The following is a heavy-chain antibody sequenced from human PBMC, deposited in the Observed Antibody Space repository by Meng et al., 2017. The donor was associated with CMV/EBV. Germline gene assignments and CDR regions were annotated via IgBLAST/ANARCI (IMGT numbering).Heavy chain of an antibody. J-gene: IGHJ5*02. D-gene: IGHD6-13*01. CDR3: ARAAAAFDP. V-gene: IGHV4-39*07. CDR2: IYYSRYT. Sequence: LTSTVSFSSIIISTYYCRWIRQPPGKGLEWIWSIYYSRYTYYHPSLQIPITISIDTSKIQFSLKLSSVTAADTAVYYCARAAAAFDPWGQGTLVTVSS. CDR1: FSSIIISTYY.